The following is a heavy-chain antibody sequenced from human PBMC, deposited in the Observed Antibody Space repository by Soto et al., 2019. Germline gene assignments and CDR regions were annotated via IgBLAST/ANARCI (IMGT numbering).Heavy chain of an antibody. CDR1: GFTFSSYG. D-gene: IGHD6-19*01. V-gene: IGHV3-30*03. J-gene: IGHJ4*02. CDR2: ISYDGSNK. CDR3: ATTRSSGWHFAY. Sequence: GGSLRLSCAASGFTFSSYGMHWVRQAPGKGLKWVAVISYDGSNKYYADSVKGRFTISRDNSKNTLYLQMNSLRAEDTAVYYCATTRSSGWHFAYRGQGTLVTVSS.